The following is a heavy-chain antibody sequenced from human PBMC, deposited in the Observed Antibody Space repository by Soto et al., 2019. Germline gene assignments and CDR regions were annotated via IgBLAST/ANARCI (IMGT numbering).Heavy chain of an antibody. CDR1: GGSVSSGSYY. CDR3: GPRGAVADPRGY. J-gene: IGHJ4*02. D-gene: IGHD6-19*01. V-gene: IGHV4-39*07. Sequence: SETLSLTCTVSGGSVSSGSYYWTWIRQPPGKGLEWIGEINHSGSTNYNPSLKSRVAISVDTSKNQFSLNLTSVTAADTAVYYCGPRGAVADPRGYWGQGTLVTVSS. CDR2: INHSGST.